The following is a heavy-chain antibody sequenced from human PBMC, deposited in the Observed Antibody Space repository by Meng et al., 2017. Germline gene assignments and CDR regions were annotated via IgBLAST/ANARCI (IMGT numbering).Heavy chain of an antibody. CDR1: GASISSAVF. V-gene: IGHV4-30-4*01. D-gene: IGHD2-2*02. CDR3: ARVVGDCASCYKGWFDP. Sequence: QVQFQESGPRLVRPSQTLSLTCTVSGASISSAVFWIWIRQHPGKDLEWIGYISYSGATHYNPSLKSRLTISVDTAKNQFSLSLSSVTAADTAVYYCARVVGDCASCYKGWFDPWGQGTLVTVSS. J-gene: IGHJ5*02. CDR2: ISYSGAT.